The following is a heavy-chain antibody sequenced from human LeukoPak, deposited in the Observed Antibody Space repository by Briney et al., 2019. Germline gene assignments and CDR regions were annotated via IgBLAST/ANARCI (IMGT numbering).Heavy chain of an antibody. J-gene: IGHJ4*02. CDR3: AKGIAPTWRYLDS. Sequence: PGRSLRLSCVASGFSFSNYGMHWVRQAPGKGLEWVAVMSKDGNNEYYADSVKGRFTISRDNSKNTLYLQMNSLRAEDTAVYYCAKGIAPTWRYLDSWGQGTLVTVSS. D-gene: IGHD6-13*01. V-gene: IGHV3-30*18. CDR2: MSKDGNNE. CDR1: GFSFSNYG.